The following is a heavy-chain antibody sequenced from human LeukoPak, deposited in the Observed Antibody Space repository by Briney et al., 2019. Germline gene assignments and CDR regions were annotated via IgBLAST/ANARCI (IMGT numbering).Heavy chain of an antibody. J-gene: IGHJ4*02. CDR2: INPNSGGT. CDR3: ARDPSSGYDFYFDY. Sequence: GASVKVSCKASGYTFTGYYMHWVRQAPGQGLEWMGWINPNSGGTNYAQKFQGKVTMTRDTSISTAYMELSRLRSDDTAVYYCARDPSSGYDFYFDYWGQGTLVTVSS. D-gene: IGHD5-12*01. V-gene: IGHV1-2*02. CDR1: GYTFTGYY.